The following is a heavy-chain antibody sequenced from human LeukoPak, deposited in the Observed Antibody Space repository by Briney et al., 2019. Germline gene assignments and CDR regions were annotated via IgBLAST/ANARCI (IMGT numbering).Heavy chain of an antibody. J-gene: IGHJ4*02. V-gene: IGHV3-30-3*01. Sequence: PGRSLRLSCAASGFTFSSYAMHWVRQAPGKGLEWVAVISYDGSNKYYADSVKGRFTISRDNSKNTLYLQMNSLRAEDTAVYYCAKVYRSSWYRGYFDYWGQGTLVTVSS. CDR3: AKVYRSSWYRGYFDY. D-gene: IGHD6-13*01. CDR2: ISYDGSNK. CDR1: GFTFSSYA.